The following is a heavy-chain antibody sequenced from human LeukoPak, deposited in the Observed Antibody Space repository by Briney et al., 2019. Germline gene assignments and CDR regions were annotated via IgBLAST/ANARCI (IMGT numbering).Heavy chain of an antibody. J-gene: IGHJ5*02. CDR2: IYYSGST. V-gene: IGHV4-39*01. Sequence: PSETLSLTCTVSGGSISSSSYYWGWIRQPPGEGLEWIGSIYYSGSTYYNPSLKSRVTISVDTSKNQFSLKLSSVTAADTAVYYCARHTNDYGDYWFDPWGQGTLVTVSS. CDR3: ARHTNDYGDYWFDP. D-gene: IGHD4-17*01. CDR1: GGSISSSSYY.